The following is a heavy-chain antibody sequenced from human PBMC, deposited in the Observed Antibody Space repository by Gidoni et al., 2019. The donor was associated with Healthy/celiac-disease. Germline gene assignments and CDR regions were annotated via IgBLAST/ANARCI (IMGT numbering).Heavy chain of an antibody. D-gene: IGHD6-13*01. Sequence: VQLVESGGGLVQPGGSLKLSCAASGFTSGGSAMHWVRQASGQGLEWVGRIRSKANSYATAYAASVKGRFTISRDDSKNTAYLQMNSLKTEDTAVYYCTSPHRSIAAAGNDYWGQGTLVTVSS. CDR3: TSPHRSIAAAGNDY. CDR2: IRSKANSYAT. CDR1: GFTSGGSA. J-gene: IGHJ4*02. V-gene: IGHV3-73*01.